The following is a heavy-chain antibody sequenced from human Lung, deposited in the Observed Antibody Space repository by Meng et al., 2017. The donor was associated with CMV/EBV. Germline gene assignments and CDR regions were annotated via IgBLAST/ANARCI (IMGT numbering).Heavy chain of an antibody. D-gene: IGHD2-21*02. J-gene: IGHJ5*02. Sequence: GESLKISCAAPGFSLSAYWMGWLRQTPGKGLDWVAYISQYGSEIYYVDSVKGRFTISRDNAKNSLFLQMHNLRAEDTAVYHCARDKGDFNIWFDPWGQGTXVTVSS. V-gene: IGHV3-7*01. CDR3: ARDKGDFNIWFDP. CDR2: ISQYGSEI. CDR1: GFSLSAYW.